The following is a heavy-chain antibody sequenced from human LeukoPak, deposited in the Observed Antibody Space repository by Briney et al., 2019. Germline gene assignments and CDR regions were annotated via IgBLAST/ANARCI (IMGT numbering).Heavy chain of an antibody. CDR1: GDSISSYY. V-gene: IGHV4-59*01. D-gene: IGHD3-22*01. CDR3: ARALRQVVVIPHARTKQYYFDY. Sequence: SETLSLTCTVSGDSISSYYCSWIRQPPGKGLEWIGYIYYSGSTSYNPSLKSRVTISLDTSNNQFSLKLRSVTAADTAVYYCARALRQVVVIPHARTKQYYFDYWGQGTLVTVSS. J-gene: IGHJ4*02. CDR2: IYYSGST.